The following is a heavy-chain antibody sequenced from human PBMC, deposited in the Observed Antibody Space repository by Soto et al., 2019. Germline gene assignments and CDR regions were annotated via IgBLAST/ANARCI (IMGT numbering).Heavy chain of an antibody. CDR2: ISYDGSNK. CDR1: GFTFSSYA. CDR3: ARDQGGTTLYYHGMDV. Sequence: QVQLVESGGGVVQPGRSLRLSCAASGFTFSSYAMHWVRQAPGKGLEWVALISYDGSNKYYADSVKGRFTISRDNSKNTVYLQMNSLRPEDTAVYHCARDQGGTTLYYHGMDVWGQGTTVTVSS. V-gene: IGHV3-30-3*01. D-gene: IGHD1-7*01. J-gene: IGHJ6*02.